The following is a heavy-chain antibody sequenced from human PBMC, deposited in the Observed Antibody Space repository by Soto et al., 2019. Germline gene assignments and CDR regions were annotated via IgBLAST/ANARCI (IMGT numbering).Heavy chain of an antibody. CDR3: ASVPIWCGSSSCYTEGFDS. V-gene: IGHV3-23*01. CDR1: GFVFSDYA. D-gene: IGHD2-2*01. J-gene: IGHJ4*02. CDR2: ISAGGSDT. Sequence: GGSLRLSCVASGFVFSDYAMSWVRQAPGKGLEWVSAISAGGSDTYYADSVKGRFTVSRVNSESTLYLQMNTLRAEDTAIYYCASVPIWCGSSSCYTEGFDSWGQGTLVTVSS.